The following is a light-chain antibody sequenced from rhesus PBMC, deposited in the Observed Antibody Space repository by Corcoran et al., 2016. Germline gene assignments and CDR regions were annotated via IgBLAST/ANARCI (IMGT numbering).Light chain of an antibody. V-gene: IGKV2-65*01. J-gene: IGKJ4*01. CDR3: MQYTHIPLT. CDR2: KVS. CDR1: QSLVHSNGNTY. Sequence: DVVMTQSPLALPITPGQPASISCRSSQSLVHSNGNTYLSWFQQKPGQPPRLLIYKVSNRYSGVPDRFSGSGAGTDFTLKISRVEAEDVGVYYCMQYTHIPLTFGGGTKVEIK.